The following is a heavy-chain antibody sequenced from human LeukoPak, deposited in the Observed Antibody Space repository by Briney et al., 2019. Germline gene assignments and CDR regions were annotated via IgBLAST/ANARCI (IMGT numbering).Heavy chain of an antibody. CDR2: ISAYNGNT. CDR3: ARDFSVVVPAAPPDY. V-gene: IGHV1-18*04. Sequence: ASVKVSCKASGYTFTSYGISWVRQAPGQGLEWMGWISAYNGNTNYAQTLQGRVTMTTDTSTSTAYMELRSLRSDDTAVYYCARDFSVVVPAAPPDYWGQGTLVTVSS. D-gene: IGHD2-2*01. CDR1: GYTFTSYG. J-gene: IGHJ4*02.